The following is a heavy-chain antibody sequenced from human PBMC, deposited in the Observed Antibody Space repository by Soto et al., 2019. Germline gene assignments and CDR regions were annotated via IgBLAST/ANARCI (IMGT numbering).Heavy chain of an antibody. CDR2: INWKSDI. CDR3: AISQDRGGRTTFIY. V-gene: IGHV3-9*01. Sequence: SLRLSSAVSGXTFNDNAMHCVRQAPEKGLEWVSGINWKSDIGYADSVKGRFTISRDNAENSLYLQMNSMRAQDTALYYCAISQDRGGRTTFIYWGQGTQGTVSS. J-gene: IGHJ4*02. CDR1: GXTFNDNA. D-gene: IGHD3-16*01.